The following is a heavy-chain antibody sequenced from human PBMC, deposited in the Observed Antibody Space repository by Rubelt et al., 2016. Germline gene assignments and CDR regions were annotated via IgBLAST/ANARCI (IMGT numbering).Heavy chain of an antibody. V-gene: IGHV1-69*06. D-gene: IGHD3-22*01. J-gene: IGHJ3*02. Sequence: QVQLVQSGAEVKKPGSSVKVSCKASGGTFSSYAISWVRQAPGQGLEWMGGIIPIFGTANYAQKFQGRVKITADKSTRTAYMELSSLRSEDTAVYYCARDLVGVVITTHDAFDIWGQGTMVTVSS. CDR2: IIPIFGTA. CDR1: GGTFSSYA. CDR3: ARDLVGVVITTHDAFDI.